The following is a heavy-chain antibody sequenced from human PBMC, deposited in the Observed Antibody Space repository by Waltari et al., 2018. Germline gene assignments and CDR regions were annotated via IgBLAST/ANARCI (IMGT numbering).Heavy chain of an antibody. CDR1: GYTFTDYF. J-gene: IGHJ4*02. CDR2: INPNVGAT. Sequence: QVLLVQSGAEVKKPGASVRVSCETSGYTFTDYFIYGVRQAPGGGLEGMGGINPNVGATDYTRRFQGRLTLTWDTSINTAYMDVVNLRSDDTAVYYCARGSLYRRGAPMLYFDYWGQGTLVTVSS. CDR3: ARGSLYRRGAPMLYFDY. V-gene: IGHV1-2*02. D-gene: IGHD1-26*01.